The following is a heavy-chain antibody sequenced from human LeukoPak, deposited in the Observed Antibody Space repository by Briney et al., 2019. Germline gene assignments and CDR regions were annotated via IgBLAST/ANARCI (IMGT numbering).Heavy chain of an antibody. CDR1: GFTFSSYA. CDR2: ISGSGGST. J-gene: IGHJ4*02. CDR3: AKFNFRYSSSWYAFDN. Sequence: PGGSLRLSCAASGFTFSSYAMSWVRQAPGKGLEGVSAISGSGGSTYYADSVKGRFTISRDNSKNTLYLQMNSLRAEDTAVYYCAKFNFRYSSSWYAFDNWGQGTLVTVSS. V-gene: IGHV3-23*01. D-gene: IGHD6-13*01.